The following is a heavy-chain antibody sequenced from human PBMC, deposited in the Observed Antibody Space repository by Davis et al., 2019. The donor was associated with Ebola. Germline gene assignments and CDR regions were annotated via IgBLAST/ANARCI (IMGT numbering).Heavy chain of an antibody. CDR3: ARGADHRGMDV. CDR2: INPNSGGT. Sequence: ASVKVSCKASGYTFTGYYMHWVRQAPGQGLEWMGWINPNSGGTNYAQKFQGWVTMTRDTSTSTVYMELSSLRSEDTAVYYCARGADHRGMDVWGQGTTVTVSS. J-gene: IGHJ6*02. CDR1: GYTFTGYY. V-gene: IGHV1-2*04. D-gene: IGHD3-16*01.